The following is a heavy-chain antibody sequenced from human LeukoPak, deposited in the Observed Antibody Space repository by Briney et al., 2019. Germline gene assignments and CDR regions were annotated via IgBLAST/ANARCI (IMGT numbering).Heavy chain of an antibody. CDR1: GGSFSGYY. J-gene: IGHJ6*03. Sequence: KPSETLSLTCAVYGGSFSGYYWSWIRQPPGKGLEWIGEINHSGSTNYNPSLKSRVTISVDTSKNQFSLKLSSVTAADTAVYYCARKPRTQYSSGWYTGYYYYVDVRGKGTTVTVPS. CDR2: INHSGST. D-gene: IGHD6-19*01. V-gene: IGHV4-34*01. CDR3: ARKPRTQYSSGWYTGYYYYVDV.